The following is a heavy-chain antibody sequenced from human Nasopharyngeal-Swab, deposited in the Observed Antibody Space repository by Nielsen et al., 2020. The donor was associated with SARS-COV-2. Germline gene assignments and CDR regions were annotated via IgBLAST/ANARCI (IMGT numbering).Heavy chain of an antibody. CDR3: ARVRREYCSSTSCYPGYYYYMDV. J-gene: IGHJ6*03. CDR1: GYTFTSYG. Sequence: ASVKVSCKASGYTFTSYGISWVRQAPGQGLEWMGWISAYNGNTNYAQKLQGRVTMTTDTSTSTAYMELRSLRSDDTAVYYCARVRREYCSSTSCYPGYYYYMDVWGKGTTVTVS. V-gene: IGHV1-18*04. D-gene: IGHD2-2*01. CDR2: ISAYNGNT.